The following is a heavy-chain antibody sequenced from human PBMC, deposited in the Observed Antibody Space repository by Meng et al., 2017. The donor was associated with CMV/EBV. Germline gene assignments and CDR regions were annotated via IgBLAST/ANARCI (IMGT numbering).Heavy chain of an antibody. D-gene: IGHD7-27*01. CDR3: ARESTGDWFDP. J-gene: IGHJ5*02. CDR2: ISSSSRYI. CDR1: GFSFIRYR. V-gene: IGHV3-21*01. Sequence: GGGVCNSGGSLVFHSAPSGFSFIRYRLNWVRQYPGKGLEWVSSISSSSRYIYYADSVKGRFTISRDNAKNSLYLQMNSLRAEDTAVYYCARESTGDWFDPWGQGTLVTVSS.